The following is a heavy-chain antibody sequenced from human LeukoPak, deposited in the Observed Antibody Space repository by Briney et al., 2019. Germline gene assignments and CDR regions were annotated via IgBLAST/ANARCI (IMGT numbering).Heavy chain of an antibody. CDR2: IIPILGIA. CDR1: GGTFSSYA. CDR3: ARQAAALLTTDY. D-gene: IGHD6-13*01. J-gene: IGHJ4*02. Sequence: ASVKVSCKASGGTFSSYAISWVRQAPGQGPEWMGRIIPILGIANYAQKFQGRVTITADKSTSTAYMELSSLRSEDTAVYYCARQAAALLTTDYWGQGTLVTVSS. V-gene: IGHV1-69*04.